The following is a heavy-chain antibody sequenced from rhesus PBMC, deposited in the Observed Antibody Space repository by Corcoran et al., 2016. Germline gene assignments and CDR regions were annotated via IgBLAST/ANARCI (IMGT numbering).Heavy chain of an antibody. D-gene: IGHD6-25*01. Sequence: QLQLQESGPGLVKPSEPLSVTCAVPGGSISSSYWSWIRRAPGKGLEWNGYIYGSGSSTNYNPSLKSRVTLSVDTSKNQLSLKLSSVTAADTAVYYCASSGIAAASFDYWGQGVLVTVSS. CDR2: IYGSGSST. V-gene: IGHV4-169*02. CDR1: GGSISSSY. J-gene: IGHJ4*01. CDR3: ASSGIAAASFDY.